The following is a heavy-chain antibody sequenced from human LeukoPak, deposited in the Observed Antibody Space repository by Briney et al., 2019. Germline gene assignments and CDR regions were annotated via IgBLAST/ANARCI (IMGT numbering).Heavy chain of an antibody. J-gene: IGHJ4*02. CDR3: AKTSVPVGVAASLPYYFDY. CDR2: ISSDSGNK. CDR1: GFTFSSYG. D-gene: IGHD2-15*01. Sequence: GGSLRLSCEASGFTFSSYGMHWVRQAPGKGLEWVAGISSDSGNKYYADSVKGRFTISRDNAKNTLYLQLKSLRAEDTAVYYCAKTSVPVGVAASLPYYFDYWGQGSLVPVSS. V-gene: IGHV3-30*02.